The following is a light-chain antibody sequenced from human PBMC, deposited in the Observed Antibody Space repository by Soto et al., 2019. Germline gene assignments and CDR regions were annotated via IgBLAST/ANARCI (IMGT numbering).Light chain of an antibody. Sequence: EIVMTQSPAALSLSPGERVTLSCRASQAVATSLAWYQFRPGQAPRLLIYGASIRATGVPDRFSGSGSGTEFTLTISSLPSEDFAIYFCQHYNGWPLFGGGTKVEIK. CDR3: QHYNGWPL. J-gene: IGKJ4*01. CDR1: QAVATS. CDR2: GAS. V-gene: IGKV3-15*01.